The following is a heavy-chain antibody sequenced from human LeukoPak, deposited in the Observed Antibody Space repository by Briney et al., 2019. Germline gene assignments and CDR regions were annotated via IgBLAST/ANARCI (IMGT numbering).Heavy chain of an antibody. CDR1: GFTFSTYW. V-gene: IGHV3-74*01. CDR2: INGDGSSS. J-gene: IGHJ6*02. CDR3: TRNPGMDV. Sequence: GGSLRLSCAASGFTFSTYWMHWVRQAPGKGLVWVSRINGDGSSSTYADSVRGRFTISRDNAKNTLYLQMNSLRTEDTAVYYCTRNPGMDVWGQGTTVTVSS.